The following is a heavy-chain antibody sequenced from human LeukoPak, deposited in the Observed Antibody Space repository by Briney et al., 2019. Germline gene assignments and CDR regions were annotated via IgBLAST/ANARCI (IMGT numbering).Heavy chain of an antibody. CDR3: GKVGGNSNS. Sequence: SETLSLTCSVSGGSITSDIFYWNWIRQHPGKGLEWIGSIHNSRGTSYNPSLESRLTISVDTSENQFFLKMSSVTAAVTAMYYCGKVGGNSNSWGQGILVAVSS. J-gene: IGHJ4*02. V-gene: IGHV4-31*03. D-gene: IGHD4-23*01. CDR1: GGSITSDIFY. CDR2: IHNSRGT.